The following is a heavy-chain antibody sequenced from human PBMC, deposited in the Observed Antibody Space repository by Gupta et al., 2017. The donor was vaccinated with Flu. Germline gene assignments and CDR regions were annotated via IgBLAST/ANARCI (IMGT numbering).Heavy chain of an antibody. CDR3: ARDLPQLVRLAYYYYGMDV. V-gene: IGHV1-69*08. Sequence: QVQLVQSGAEVKKPGSSVKVSCKASGGTFSSYTISWVRKAPGHGLECMGRIIPILSIANYAQKVQGRVTITADKATSTAYMELSSLRSEDTAVYYCARDLPQLVRLAYYYYGMDVWGQGTTVTVSS. CDR2: IIPILSIA. CDR1: GGTFSSYT. J-gene: IGHJ6*02. D-gene: IGHD6-13*01.